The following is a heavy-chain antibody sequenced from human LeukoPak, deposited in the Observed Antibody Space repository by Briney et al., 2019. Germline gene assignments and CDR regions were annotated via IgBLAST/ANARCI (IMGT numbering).Heavy chain of an antibody. J-gene: IGHJ5*02. Sequence: PSETLSLTCTVSGGSISSNNYYWGWIRQPPGKGLEGIGTIYYSGSTYYNPSLKSRVTISVDTSKNQFSLKLSSVTAADTAVYYCARDVRGSIWFDPWGQGTLVTVSS. V-gene: IGHV4-39*07. D-gene: IGHD3-16*01. CDR2: IYYSGST. CDR1: GGSISSNNYY. CDR3: ARDVRGSIWFDP.